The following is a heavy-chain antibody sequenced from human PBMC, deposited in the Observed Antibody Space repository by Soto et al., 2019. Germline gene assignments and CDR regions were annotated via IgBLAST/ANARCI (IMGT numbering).Heavy chain of an antibody. J-gene: IGHJ4*02. Sequence: ESGGGLVQPGRSLRLSCAASGFTFDDYAMHWVRQAPGKGLEWVSGISWNSGSIGYADSVKGRFTISRDNAKNSLYLQMNSLRAEDTALYYCAKVREYSGYGTFDYWGQGTLVTVSS. CDR3: AKVREYSGYGTFDY. D-gene: IGHD5-12*01. CDR1: GFTFDDYA. CDR2: ISWNSGSI. V-gene: IGHV3-9*01.